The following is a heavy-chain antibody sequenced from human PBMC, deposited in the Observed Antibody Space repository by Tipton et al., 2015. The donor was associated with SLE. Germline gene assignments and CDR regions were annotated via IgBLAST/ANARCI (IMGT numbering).Heavy chain of an antibody. D-gene: IGHD4-23*01. CDR2: INTDGTTT. CDR3: AREMKDYGGTSGLQH. Sequence: GSLRLSCAASGFTFSTYYMHWVRQAPGKGLVWVSRINTDGTTTTYADSVKGRFTISRDNTKNTLYLQMDSLTAEDTAVYYCAREMKDYGGTSGLQHWGQGTLVTVSS. J-gene: IGHJ1*01. V-gene: IGHV3-74*01. CDR1: GFTFSTYY.